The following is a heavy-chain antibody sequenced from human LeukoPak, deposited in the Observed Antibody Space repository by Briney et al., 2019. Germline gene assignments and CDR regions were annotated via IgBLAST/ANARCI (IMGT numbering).Heavy chain of an antibody. CDR1: GLTFSSYA. Sequence: PGGSLRLSCTASGLTFSSYAMHWVRQAPGKGLEYVSAITSNGGNTYYANSVKGRFTISRDNAKNSLYLQMNSLRAEDTAVYYCARDGPLRYCSGGSCYAEYGNFDYWGQGTLVTVSS. D-gene: IGHD2-15*01. V-gene: IGHV3-64*01. CDR3: ARDGPLRYCSGGSCYAEYGNFDY. J-gene: IGHJ4*02. CDR2: ITSNGGNT.